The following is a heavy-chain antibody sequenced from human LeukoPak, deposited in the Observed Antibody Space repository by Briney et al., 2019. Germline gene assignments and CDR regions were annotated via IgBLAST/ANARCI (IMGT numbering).Heavy chain of an antibody. J-gene: IGHJ4*02. D-gene: IGHD1-26*01. CDR3: SRESGAFSPFGY. CDR2: ISLSGLT. CDR1: GGSISSTNW. Sequence: SETLSLTCDVSGGSISSTNWWSWVRQPPGQGLEWIGEISLSGLTNYNPSLKSRVTMSLDKSKNHLSLNLTSVTAADTAVYYCSRESGAFSPFGYWGQGTLVTVSS. V-gene: IGHV4-4*02.